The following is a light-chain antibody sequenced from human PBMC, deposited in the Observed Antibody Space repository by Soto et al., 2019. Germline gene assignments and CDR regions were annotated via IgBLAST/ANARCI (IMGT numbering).Light chain of an antibody. J-gene: IGKJ3*01. V-gene: IGKV1-39*01. CDR1: QNIAIY. CDR2: GAT. CDR3: QQSYRSLPT. Sequence: DIQMTQSPSSLSSSVGDRVTITCRASQNIAIYLNWYQQKAGKAPNLLIFGATSLRSGVTSRFSASGSGTDFTLTISSLQPEDFGTYYCQQSYRSLPTFGPGTKVEI.